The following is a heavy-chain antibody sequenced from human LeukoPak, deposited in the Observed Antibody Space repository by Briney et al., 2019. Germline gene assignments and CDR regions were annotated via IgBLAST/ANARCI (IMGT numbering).Heavy chain of an antibody. Sequence: GGPERLSCVASGFTFSSDTMNWARQAPGKGLEWVSSISSSSSYRYYADSVKGRFTISRDNAKNSLYLQMSSLRAEDTAVYYCARGGNSGWFSQYFQHWGQGTLVTVSS. CDR3: ARGGNSGWFSQYFQH. J-gene: IGHJ1*01. V-gene: IGHV3-21*01. CDR1: GFTFSSDT. D-gene: IGHD6-19*01. CDR2: ISSSSSYR.